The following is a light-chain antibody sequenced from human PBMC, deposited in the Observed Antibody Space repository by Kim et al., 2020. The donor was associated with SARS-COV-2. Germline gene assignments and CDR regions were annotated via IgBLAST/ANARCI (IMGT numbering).Light chain of an antibody. CDR1: KLGNKY. J-gene: IGLJ3*02. CDR3: QAWDSTTAV. V-gene: IGLV3-1*01. CDR2: QDT. Sequence: SVSPGQTASITCSGNKLGNKYACWYRQKPGQSPVLVIYQDTKRPSGIPGRFSGSNSGNTATLTISGTQAMNEADYYCQAWDSTTAVFGGGTKLTVL.